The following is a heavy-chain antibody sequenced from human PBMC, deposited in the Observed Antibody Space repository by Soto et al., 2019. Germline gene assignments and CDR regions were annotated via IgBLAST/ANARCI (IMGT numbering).Heavy chain of an antibody. Sequence: GGSLRLSCAASGFTFSSYAMSWVRQAPGKGLEWVSAISGSGGGTYYADSVKGRFTISRDNSKNMLYLQMSSLRAEDTAIYYCAKIAMVRGVITPKNFDYWGQGTLVTVSS. CDR3: AKIAMVRGVITPKNFDY. J-gene: IGHJ4*02. V-gene: IGHV3-23*01. D-gene: IGHD3-10*01. CDR1: GFTFSSYA. CDR2: ISGSGGGT.